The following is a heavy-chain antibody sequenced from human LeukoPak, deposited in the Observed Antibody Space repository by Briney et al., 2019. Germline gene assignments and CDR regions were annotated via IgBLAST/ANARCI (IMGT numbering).Heavy chain of an antibody. J-gene: IGHJ4*02. CDR1: GYTFTSYY. V-gene: IGHV1-46*01. D-gene: IGHD3-22*01. CDR2: INPSGGST. CDR3: AGATYYYDSSGPFAIDY. Sequence: ASVTVSCKASGYTFTSYYMHWVRQAPGQGLEWMGIINPSGGSTSYAQKFQGRVTMTRDMSTSTVYMELSSLRSEDTAVYYCAGATYYYDSSGPFAIDYWGQGTLVTVSS.